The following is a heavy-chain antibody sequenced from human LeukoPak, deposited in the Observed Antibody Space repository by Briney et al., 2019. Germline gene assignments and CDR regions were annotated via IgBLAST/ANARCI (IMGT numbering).Heavy chain of an antibody. D-gene: IGHD5-24*01. J-gene: IGHJ3*02. Sequence: ASVKVSCKASGYSFTSHYMHWVRQAPGQGLEWMGIINPSGGSTSYAQKFQGRVTMTRDTSTSTVYMELSSLRSEDTAVYYCARGVGEMATIRHAFDIWGQGTMVTASS. CDR2: INPSGGST. CDR3: ARGVGEMATIRHAFDI. CDR1: GYSFTSHY. V-gene: IGHV1-46*01.